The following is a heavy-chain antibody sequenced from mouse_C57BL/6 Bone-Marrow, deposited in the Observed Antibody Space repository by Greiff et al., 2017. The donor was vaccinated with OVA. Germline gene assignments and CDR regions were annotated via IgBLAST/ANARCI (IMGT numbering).Heavy chain of an antibody. J-gene: IGHJ2*03. CDR3: TPFLLRRFYFDY. D-gene: IGHD1-1*01. CDR2: IDPENGDT. Sequence: VQLQQSGAELVRPGASVKLSCTASGFNIKDDYMHWVKQRPEQGLEWIGGIDPENGDTEYASKFQGKATITADTSSNTAYLQLSSLTSEDTAVYYCTPFLLRRFYFDYGGRGTGPTVSS. CDR1: GFNIKDDY. V-gene: IGHV14-4*01.